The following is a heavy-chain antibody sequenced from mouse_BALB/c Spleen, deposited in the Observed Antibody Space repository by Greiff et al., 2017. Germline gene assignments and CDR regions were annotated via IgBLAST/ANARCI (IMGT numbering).Heavy chain of an antibody. Sequence: DLVKPGASVKLSCKASGYTFTSYWINWIKQRPGQGLEWIGRIAPGSGSTYYNEMFKGKATLTVDTSSSTAYIQLSILSSEDSAVYFCAREWLLRKDAMDYWGQGTSVTVSS. V-gene: IGHV1S41*01. J-gene: IGHJ4*01. CDR1: GYTFTSYW. D-gene: IGHD2-3*01. CDR3: AREWLLRKDAMDY. CDR2: IAPGSGST.